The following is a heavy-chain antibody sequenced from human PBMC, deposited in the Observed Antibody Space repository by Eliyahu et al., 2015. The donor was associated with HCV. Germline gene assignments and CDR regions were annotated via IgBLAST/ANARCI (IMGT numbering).Heavy chain of an antibody. CDR3: ATGGSGAYYVR. J-gene: IGHJ4*02. CDR1: GYTFINYY. V-gene: IGHV1-46*01. Sequence: QVQLVQSGAEVKKPGASVRVSCKPSGYTFINYYIHWVRQAPGQGLEWMGRINPSGGSTGYAEKFQGRVTLTWDTSTSTVYMDLNSLRSEDTAIYFCATGGSGAYYVRWGQGTLVTVSS. CDR2: INPSGGST. D-gene: IGHD3-10*01.